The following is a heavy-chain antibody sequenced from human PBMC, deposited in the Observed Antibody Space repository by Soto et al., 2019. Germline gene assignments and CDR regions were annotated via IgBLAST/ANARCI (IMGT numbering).Heavy chain of an antibody. CDR3: ARHGIAAAELYYYYYGMDV. V-gene: IGHV5-51*01. CDR1: GYSFPNYW. D-gene: IGHD6-13*01. Sequence: LKISCKGSGYSFPNYWIGWVRQMPGKGLEWMGIIYPGDSNTIYSPSFQGQVTISADKSISTAYLQWSSLKASDTAIYYCARHGIAAAELYYYYYGMDVWGQGTTVTVSS. CDR2: IYPGDSNT. J-gene: IGHJ6*02.